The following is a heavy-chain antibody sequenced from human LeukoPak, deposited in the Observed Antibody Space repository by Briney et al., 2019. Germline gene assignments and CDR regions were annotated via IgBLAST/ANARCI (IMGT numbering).Heavy chain of an antibody. CDR2: ISYDGSNK. V-gene: IGHV3-30*04. J-gene: IGHJ5*02. CDR1: GFTFSSYA. D-gene: IGHD3-22*01. CDR3: AGTEYYYDSSGYFDP. Sequence: GGSLRLSCAASGFTFSSYAMHWVRQAPGKGLEWVAVISYDGSNKYYADSVKGRFTISRDNSKNTLYLQMNSLRAEDTAVYYCAGTEYYYDSSGYFDPWGQGTLVTVSS.